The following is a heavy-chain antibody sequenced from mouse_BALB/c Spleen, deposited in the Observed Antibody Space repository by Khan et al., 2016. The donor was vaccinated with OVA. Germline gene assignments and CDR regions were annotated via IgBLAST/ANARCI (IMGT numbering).Heavy chain of an antibody. J-gene: IGHJ1*01. V-gene: IGHV1-77*01. CDR2: IYPGSGRT. CDR1: GYTFTDYV. D-gene: IGHD1-1*01. CDR3: ARPSYYYGSSSYWFFAV. Sequence: VELVESGPELVKPGASVKMSCKASGYTFTDYVINWVKQSTGQGLEWIGEIYPGSGRTNYNEKFKGKATLTADKSSNTAYMQLSSLTSEDSAVYFCARPSYYYGSSSYWFFAVWGAGTTVTVSS.